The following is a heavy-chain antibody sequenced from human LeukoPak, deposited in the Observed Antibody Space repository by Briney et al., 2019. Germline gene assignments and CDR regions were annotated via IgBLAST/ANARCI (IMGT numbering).Heavy chain of an antibody. CDR3: ARDGGYCSGGSCYPLDYFDD. Sequence: GRSLRLSCAASGFTFSSYGMHWVRQAPGKGLEWVAVIWYDGSNKYYADSVKGRFTISRDNSKNTLYLQMNSLRAEDTAVYYCARDGGYCSGGSCYPLDYFDDWGQGTLVTVSS. D-gene: IGHD2-15*01. V-gene: IGHV3-33*01. CDR1: GFTFSSYG. J-gene: IGHJ4*02. CDR2: IWYDGSNK.